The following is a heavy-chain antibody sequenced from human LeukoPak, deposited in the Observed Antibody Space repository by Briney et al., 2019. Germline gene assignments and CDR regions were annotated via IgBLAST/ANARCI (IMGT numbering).Heavy chain of an antibody. D-gene: IGHD2-15*01. CDR1: GYTFTGYY. CDR3: ARGVGINCSGGSCYPNWFDP. CDR2: INPNSGGT. V-gene: IGHV1-2*02. J-gene: IGHJ5*02. Sequence: ASVKASCKASGYTFTGYYMHWVRQAPGQGLEWMGWINPNSGGTNYAQKFQGRVTMTRDTSISTAYMELSRLRSDDTAVYYCARGVGINCSGGSCYPNWFDPWGQGTLVTVSS.